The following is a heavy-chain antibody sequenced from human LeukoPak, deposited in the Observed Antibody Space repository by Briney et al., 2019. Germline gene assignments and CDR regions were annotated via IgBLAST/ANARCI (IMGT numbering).Heavy chain of an antibody. Sequence: GGSLRLSCAASGLTFSSYAMSWVRQAPGKGLEWVSAISDSGSSTYYADSVKGRFTISRDNAKNSLYLQMNSLRAEDTAVYYCARARDCSGGSCYSWYYYYMDVWGKGTTVTVSS. V-gene: IGHV3-23*01. D-gene: IGHD2-15*01. J-gene: IGHJ6*03. CDR3: ARARDCSGGSCYSWYYYYMDV. CDR2: ISDSGSST. CDR1: GLTFSSYA.